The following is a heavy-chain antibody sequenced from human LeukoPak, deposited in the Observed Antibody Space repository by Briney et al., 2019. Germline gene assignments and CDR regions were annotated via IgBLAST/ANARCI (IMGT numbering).Heavy chain of an antibody. CDR2: IYYSGST. V-gene: IGHV4-59*01. Sequence: SETLSLTCTVSGGSISSYYWSWIRQPPGKGLEWIGYIYYSGSTNYNPSLKSRVTISVDTSKNQFSLNLSSVTAADTAVYYCARGDVKVDYWGQGTLVTVSS. J-gene: IGHJ4*02. CDR1: GGSISSYY. CDR3: ARGDVKVDY.